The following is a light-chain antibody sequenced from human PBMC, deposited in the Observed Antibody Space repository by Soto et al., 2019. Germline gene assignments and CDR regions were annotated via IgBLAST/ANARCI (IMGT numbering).Light chain of an antibody. J-gene: IGKJ4*01. CDR1: QGISSY. CDR3: QQLNSYPIT. Sequence: DIQLTQSPSFLSASVGDRVTITCRASQGISSYLAWYHQKPGKAPKLLIYAASNLQSGVPSRFSGSGSGTEFTLTISSLQPEDFATYYCQQLNSYPITFGGGTEVEIK. V-gene: IGKV1-9*01. CDR2: AAS.